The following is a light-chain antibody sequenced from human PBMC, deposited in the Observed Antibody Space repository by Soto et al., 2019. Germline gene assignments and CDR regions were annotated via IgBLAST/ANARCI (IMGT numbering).Light chain of an antibody. CDR2: GNS. V-gene: IGLV1-40*01. Sequence: QSVLTQPPSVSGAPGQRATISCTGSSSNIGAGYDVHWYQQLPGTAPKLLIYGNSNRPSGVPDRFSGSKSGTSASLAITGLQAEDEADYYCQSYDSSLSGSVVFGTGTKLTVL. CDR1: SSNIGAGYD. CDR3: QSYDSSLSGSVV. J-gene: IGLJ1*01.